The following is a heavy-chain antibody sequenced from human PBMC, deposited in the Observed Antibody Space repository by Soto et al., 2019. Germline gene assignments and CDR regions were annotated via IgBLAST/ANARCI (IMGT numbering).Heavy chain of an antibody. D-gene: IGHD6-19*01. CDR2: INAGNGNT. CDR3: ARAVAVPADFDY. J-gene: IGHJ4*02. CDR1: GYTFTGYA. Sequence: QVQLVQSGAEEKKPGASVKVSCKASGYTFTGYAMHWVRQAPGQRLEWMGWINAGNGNTKYSQKFKGRVTMTRDTSASTAYMELSSLRAEDTAVYYCARAVAVPADFDYWGQGTLVTVSS. V-gene: IGHV1-3*05.